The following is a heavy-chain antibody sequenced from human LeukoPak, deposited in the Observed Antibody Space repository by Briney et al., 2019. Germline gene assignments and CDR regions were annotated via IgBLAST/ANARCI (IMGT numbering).Heavy chain of an antibody. V-gene: IGHV3-48*03. Sequence: PGGSLRLSCAASGFTFRNYEMNWARHPPGKGLEWVSYISSSGSTVYYPDSVKGRISTTRNNANNSLSLQKNSLRAEDTAVYFVSAKAVSQSDFDYWGQGTLVTVSS. D-gene: IGHD2-15*01. CDR2: ISSSGSTV. CDR3: SAKAVSQSDFDY. J-gene: IGHJ4*02. CDR1: GFTFRNYE.